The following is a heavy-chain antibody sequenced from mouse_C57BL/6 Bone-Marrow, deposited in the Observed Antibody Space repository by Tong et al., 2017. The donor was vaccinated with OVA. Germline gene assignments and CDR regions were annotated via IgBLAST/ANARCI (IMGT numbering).Heavy chain of an antibody. J-gene: IGHJ3*01. D-gene: IGHD3-2*02. CDR1: EYEFPSHD. V-gene: IGHV5-2*01. CDR3: GGPVDTGGGLFAY. Sequence: EVQLVESGGGLVQPGESLKLSCESNEYEFPSHDMSWVRKTPEKRLELVAAINSDGGSTYYPDTMERRFIISRDNTKKTVYMQRRGRRAEERGLECCGGPVDTGGGLFAYWGEGTLVTVSA. CDR2: INSDGGST.